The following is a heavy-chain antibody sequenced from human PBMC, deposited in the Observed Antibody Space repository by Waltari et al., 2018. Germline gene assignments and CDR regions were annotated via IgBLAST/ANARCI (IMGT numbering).Heavy chain of an antibody. J-gene: IGHJ4*02. CDR3: TGGAVTGTDF. Sequence: EVQVVESGGGLVQPGGSLKLSCAISGFTFSGPTIHWVRQTSGKGLEGVGRIRSKPNNYATRYTASVEGRFTISRDDSENTAYLQMNGLMTEDTAVYYCTGGAVTGTDFWGQGTLVTVSS. CDR2: IRSKPNNYAT. V-gene: IGHV3-73*01. CDR1: GFTFSGPT. D-gene: IGHD6-13*01.